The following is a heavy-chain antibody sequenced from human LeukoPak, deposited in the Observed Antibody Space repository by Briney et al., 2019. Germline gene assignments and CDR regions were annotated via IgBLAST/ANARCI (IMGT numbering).Heavy chain of an antibody. CDR2: ISWDGGRT. CDR3: AKDLRPHADNYFDY. Sequence: GGSLRLSCAASGFTFDDYTMHWVRQAPGKGLAWVSLISWDGGRTYYADSVKGRFTISRVNSKTSLYLQMNSLRTEDTALYSCAKDLRPHADNYFDYWGQGTLVTVSS. J-gene: IGHJ4*02. CDR1: GFTFDDYT. V-gene: IGHV3-43*01.